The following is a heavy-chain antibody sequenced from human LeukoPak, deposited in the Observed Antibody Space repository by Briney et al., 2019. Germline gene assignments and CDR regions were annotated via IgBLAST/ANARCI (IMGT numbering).Heavy chain of an antibody. D-gene: IGHD2-15*01. CDR2: IYHSGST. V-gene: IGHV4-30-2*01. CDR1: GGSISSGGYS. CDR3: AREGYCSGGSCDNWFDP. Sequence: SETLSLTCAVSGGSISSGGYSWSWIRQPPGKGLEWIGYIYHSGSTYYNPSLKSRVTISVDRSKNQFSLNLSSVTAADTAVYYCAREGYCSGGSCDNWFDPWGQGTLVTVSS. J-gene: IGHJ5*02.